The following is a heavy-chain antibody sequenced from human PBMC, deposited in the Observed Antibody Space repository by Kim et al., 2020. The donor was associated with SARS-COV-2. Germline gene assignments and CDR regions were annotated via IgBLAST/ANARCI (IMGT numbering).Heavy chain of an antibody. CDR3: ARGGKYYDILTGYYNPPCRFDY. J-gene: IGHJ4*02. CDR1: GGSFSGYY. CDR2: INHSGST. D-gene: IGHD3-9*01. V-gene: IGHV4-34*01. Sequence: SETLSLTCAVYGGSFSGYYWSWIRQPPGKGLEWIGEINHSGSTNYNPSLKSRVTISVDTSKNQFSLKLSSVTAADTAVYYCARGGKYYDILTGYYNPPCRFDYWGQGTLVTVSS.